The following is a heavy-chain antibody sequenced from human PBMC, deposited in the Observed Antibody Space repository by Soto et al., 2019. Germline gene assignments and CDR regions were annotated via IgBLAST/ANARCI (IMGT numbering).Heavy chain of an antibody. CDR2: INGGNGNT. CDR3: ARAVAVPADFDF. J-gene: IGHJ4*02. V-gene: IGHV1-3*01. D-gene: IGHD6-19*01. Sequence: ASVKVSCKASGNTVPNYAIHWVRQAPGQRLEWMGWINGGNGNTYYSEHFQGRVTITRDTSASTAYMDLSSLRSEDTAVYYCARAVAVPADFDFWGQGTLVTVSS. CDR1: GNTVPNYA.